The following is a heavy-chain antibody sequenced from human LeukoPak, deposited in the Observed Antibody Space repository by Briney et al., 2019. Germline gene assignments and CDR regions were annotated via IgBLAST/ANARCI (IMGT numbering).Heavy chain of an antibody. CDR3: ACFTLDT. Sequence: GGSLRLSCAASGFTFSGFWMTWVRQAPGTGLEWVANIKQDGSERHYVDSVKGRFTISRDNAKNSLSLHLNSLRVEDTAVYYCACFTLDTWGLGTMVTVPS. V-gene: IGHV3-7*01. J-gene: IGHJ3*01. CDR2: IKQDGSER. CDR1: GFTFSGFW. D-gene: IGHD1-1*01.